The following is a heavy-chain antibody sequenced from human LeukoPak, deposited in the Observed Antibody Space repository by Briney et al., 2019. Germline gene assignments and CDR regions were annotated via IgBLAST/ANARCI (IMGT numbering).Heavy chain of an antibody. V-gene: IGHV3-53*01. CDR2: IYGGRIT. CDR3: ARGHLVGPTSAYYYMDV. D-gene: IGHD1-26*01. CDR1: GFTVSSNY. Sequence: GGSLRLSCAASGFTVSSNYMSWVRQAPGKGLEWVPLIYGGRITYYADYVKGRFTISRDNSKNTLYLQMNSLRAEDTAVYYCARGHLVGPTSAYYYMDVWGKGTTVTVSS. J-gene: IGHJ6*03.